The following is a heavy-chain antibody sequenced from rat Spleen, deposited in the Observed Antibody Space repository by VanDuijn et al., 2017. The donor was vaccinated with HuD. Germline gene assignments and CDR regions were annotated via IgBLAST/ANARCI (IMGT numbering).Heavy chain of an antibody. D-gene: IGHD1-6*01. CDR1: GFTFSSYW. J-gene: IGHJ2*01. Sequence: EVQLVETGGGVVQPGRSLKLSCVASGFTFSSYWMYWIRQTPGKGLEWVSTINTDGDNTYYPDSVKGRFTISRNNAEDTVYLQMNSLRSEDTATYYCARDTTDYFDSWGQGVMVTVSS. CDR2: INTDGDNT. CDR3: ARDTTDYFDS. V-gene: IGHV5-58*01.